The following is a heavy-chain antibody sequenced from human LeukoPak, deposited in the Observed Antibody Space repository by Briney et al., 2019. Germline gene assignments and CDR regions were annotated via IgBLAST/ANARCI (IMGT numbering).Heavy chain of an antibody. CDR3: ARTPDSYWFDP. CDR2: INPNSGGT. V-gene: IGHV1-2*06. D-gene: IGHD2-15*01. J-gene: IGHJ5*02. CDR1: GYTFTGYY. Sequence: ASVKVSCKASGYTFTGYYMHWVRQAPGQGLEWMGRINPNSGGTNYAQKFQGRVTMTRDTSISTAYMELGRLRSDDTAVYYCARTPDSYWFDPWGQGTLVTVSS.